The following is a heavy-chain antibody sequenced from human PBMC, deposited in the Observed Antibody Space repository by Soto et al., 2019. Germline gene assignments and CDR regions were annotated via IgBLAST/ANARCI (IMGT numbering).Heavy chain of an antibody. J-gene: IGHJ3*02. CDR3: ARQYGDYRRDAFDI. CDR2: IYYSGST. D-gene: IGHD4-17*01. Sequence: QLQLQESGPGLVKSSETLSLTCTVSRGSISSSTDYWGWIRQPPGKGLEWIGSIYYSGSTYYNPSLKSRVTISVDTSKNQFSLRLSSVTAADTAAYYCARQYGDYRRDAFDIWGQGTKVTVSS. CDR1: RGSISSSTDY. V-gene: IGHV4-39*01.